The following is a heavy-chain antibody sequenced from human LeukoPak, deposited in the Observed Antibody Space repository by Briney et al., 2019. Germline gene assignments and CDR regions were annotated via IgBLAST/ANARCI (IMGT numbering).Heavy chain of an antibody. J-gene: IGHJ6*02. V-gene: IGHV4-4*07. D-gene: IGHD6-13*01. CDR1: GGSISSYY. CDR3: ARDSTSSSSWYDYYYGMDV. Sequence: SETLSLTCTVSGGSISSYYWSWIRQPAGKGLEWIGRIYTSGSTNYNPSLKSRVTIPVDTSKNQFSLKLSSVTAADTAVYYCARDSTSSSSWYDYYYGMDVWGQGTTVTVSS. CDR2: IYTSGST.